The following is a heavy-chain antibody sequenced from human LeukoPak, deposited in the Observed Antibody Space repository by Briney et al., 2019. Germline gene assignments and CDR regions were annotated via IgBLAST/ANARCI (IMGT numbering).Heavy chain of an antibody. CDR2: INPNSGGT. J-gene: IGHJ4*02. D-gene: IGHD6-6*01. CDR1: GYTFTGYY. V-gene: IGHV1-2*04. Sequence: ASVKVSCKASGYTFTGYYMHWVRQAPGQGLEWMGWINPNSGGTNYAQKFQGWVTMTRDTSISTAYMELSRLRSDDTAVYYCASREPAYSSSISDFDYWGQGTLVTVSS. CDR3: ASREPAYSSSISDFDY.